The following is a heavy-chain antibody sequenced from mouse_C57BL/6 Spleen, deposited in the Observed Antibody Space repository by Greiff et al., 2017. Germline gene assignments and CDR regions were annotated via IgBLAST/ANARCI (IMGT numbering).Heavy chain of an antibody. D-gene: IGHD2-5*01. V-gene: IGHV10-1*01. CDR3: VRQNYSNSYAMDY. J-gene: IGHJ4*01. Sequence: EVKLVESGGGLVQPKGSLKLSCAASGFSFNTYAMNWVRQAPGKGLEWVARIRSKSNNYATYYADSVKDRFTISRDDSESMLYLQMNNLKTEDTAMYYCVRQNYSNSYAMDYWGQGTSVTVSS. CDR2: IRSKSNNYAT. CDR1: GFSFNTYA.